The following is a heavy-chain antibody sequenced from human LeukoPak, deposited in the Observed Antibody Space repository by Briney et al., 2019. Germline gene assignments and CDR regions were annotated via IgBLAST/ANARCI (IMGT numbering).Heavy chain of an antibody. D-gene: IGHD5-12*01. Sequence: SGTLSLTCAVYGGSFSGYYWSWIRQPPGKGPEWIGEINHSGSTNYNPSLKSRVTISVDTSKNQFSLKLSSVTAADTAVYYCARILKRYSGYDLGRKINSWFDPWGQGTLVTVSS. CDR1: GGSFSGYY. J-gene: IGHJ5*02. V-gene: IGHV4-34*01. CDR2: INHSGST. CDR3: ARILKRYSGYDLGRKINSWFDP.